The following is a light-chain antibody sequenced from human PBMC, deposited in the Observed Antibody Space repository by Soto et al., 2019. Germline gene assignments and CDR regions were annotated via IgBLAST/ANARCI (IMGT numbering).Light chain of an antibody. CDR1: NIGSKS. Sequence: SSELTQPPSVSVAPGKTARITCGGNNIGSKSVHCYQQKPGQAPVLVIYYDSDRPSGIPERFSGSNSGNTATLTISRVEAGDEADYYCQVWDSSSDHPVVFGGGTKVTVL. V-gene: IGLV3-21*04. CDR2: YDS. CDR3: QVWDSSSDHPVV. J-gene: IGLJ2*01.